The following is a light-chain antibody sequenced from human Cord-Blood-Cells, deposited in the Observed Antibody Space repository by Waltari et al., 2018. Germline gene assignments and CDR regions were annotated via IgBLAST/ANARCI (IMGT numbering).Light chain of an antibody. J-gene: IGLJ3*02. V-gene: IGLV2-14*03. CDR2: DVS. Sequence: QSALTQPASVSASPGQSITISCTGTSSDDGGYNYVSWYQQHPGKAPKLMIYDVSNRPSGVSNLYAGSKSGNTASLTITGLQAEDEADYYCSSYTSSSTLVFGGGTKLTVL. CDR3: SSYTSSSTLV. CDR1: SSDDGGYNY.